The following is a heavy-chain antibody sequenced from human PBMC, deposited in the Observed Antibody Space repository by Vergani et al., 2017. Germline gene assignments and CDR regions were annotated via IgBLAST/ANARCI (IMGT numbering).Heavy chain of an antibody. CDR1: GFTFSNAW. CDR3: VRDQVTMLRGSDALDI. V-gene: IGHV3-72*01. Sequence: EVQLLESGGGLVQPGGSLRLSCAASGFTFSNAWMSWVRQAPGKGLEWVGRIRNKANDYTTQYAASVKGRFTISRDDSKSIAYLQMNNLQTEDTAMYYCVRDQVTMLRGSDALDIWGQGTMVTVSS. D-gene: IGHD3-10*01. CDR2: IRNKANDYTT. J-gene: IGHJ3*02.